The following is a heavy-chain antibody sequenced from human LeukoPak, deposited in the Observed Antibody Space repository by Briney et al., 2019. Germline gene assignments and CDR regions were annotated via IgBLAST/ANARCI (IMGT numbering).Heavy chain of an antibody. CDR3: QSLREYDSSGYDTERDAFDI. J-gene: IGHJ3*02. CDR1: GGSISSSSYY. D-gene: IGHD3-22*01. V-gene: IGHV4-39*07. Sequence: PSETLSLTCTVSGGSISSSSYYWGWIRQPPGKGLEWIGSIYYSGSTYYNPSLKSRVTISVDTSKNQFSLKLSSVTAADTAVYYCQSLREYDSSGYDTERDAFDIWGQGTMVTVSS. CDR2: IYYSGST.